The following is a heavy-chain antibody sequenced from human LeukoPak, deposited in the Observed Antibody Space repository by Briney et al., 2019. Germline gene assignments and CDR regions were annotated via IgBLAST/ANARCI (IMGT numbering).Heavy chain of an antibody. CDR2: INPNSGGT. Sequence: ASVKVSCKASGYTFTSYYMHWVRQAPGQGLEWMGRINPNSGGTNYAQKFQGRVTMTRDTSISTAYMELSRLRSDDTAVYYCAVEVRGGQTHLPFDYWGQGTLVTVSS. D-gene: IGHD3-10*01. J-gene: IGHJ4*02. CDR1: GYTFTSYY. V-gene: IGHV1-2*06. CDR3: AVEVRGGQTHLPFDY.